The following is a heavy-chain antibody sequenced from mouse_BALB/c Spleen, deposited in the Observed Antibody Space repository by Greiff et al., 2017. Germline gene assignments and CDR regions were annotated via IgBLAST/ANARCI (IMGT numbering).Heavy chain of an antibody. J-gene: IGHJ2*01. V-gene: IGHV1S22*01. Sequence: LQQPGSELVRPGASVKLSCKASGYTFTSYWMHWVKQRHGQGLEWIGNIYPGSGSTNYDEKFKSKGTLTVDTSSSTAYMHLSSLTSEDSAVYYGTRELGQDYFDYWGQGTTLTVSS. D-gene: IGHD4-1*01. CDR2: IYPGSGST. CDR3: TRELGQDYFDY. CDR1: GYTFTSYW.